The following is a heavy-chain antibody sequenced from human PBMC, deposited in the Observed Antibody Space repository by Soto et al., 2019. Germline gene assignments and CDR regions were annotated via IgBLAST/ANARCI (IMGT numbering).Heavy chain of an antibody. CDR1: GYTFTSYA. CDR3: ARVPGYSIGDL. J-gene: IGHJ2*01. D-gene: IGHD2-21*01. Sequence: QVPLVQSGAEVKKPGASVKVSFKASGYTFTSYAMHWVRQAPGQRLEWMGWINAGNGNTKYSQKFQGRVTITRDTSASTAYMELSSLRSEDTAVYYCARVPGYSIGDLWGRGTLVTVSS. CDR2: INAGNGNT. V-gene: IGHV1-3*01.